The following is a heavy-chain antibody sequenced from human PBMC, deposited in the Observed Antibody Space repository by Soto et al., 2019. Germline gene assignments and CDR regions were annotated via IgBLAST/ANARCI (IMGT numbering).Heavy chain of an antibody. V-gene: IGHV1-69*04. D-gene: IGHD3-10*01. CDR2: IIPILGIA. CDR1: GGTFSSYT. Sequence: SVKVSCKASGGTFSSYTISWVRQAPGQGLEWMGRIIPILGIANYAQKFQGRVTITADKSTSTAYMELSSLRSEDTAVYYCARDIYYGPMGYYYGMDVWGQGTTVTVSS. CDR3: ARDIYYGPMGYYYGMDV. J-gene: IGHJ6*02.